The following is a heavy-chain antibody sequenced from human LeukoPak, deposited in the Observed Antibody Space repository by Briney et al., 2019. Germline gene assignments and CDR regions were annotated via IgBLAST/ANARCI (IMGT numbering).Heavy chain of an antibody. J-gene: IGHJ4*02. D-gene: IGHD3-22*01. CDR2: LSGSGDTT. Sequence: HSGGSLRLSCAASGFTFSSYAMNWVRQAPGKGLEWVSALSGSGDTTYYADSVKGRFTIPRDNSKGTLYLQMNSLRAEDTAVYYCARDRVDSSGYYYCDYWGQGSLVSVSS. CDR3: ARDRVDSSGYYYCDY. V-gene: IGHV3-23*01. CDR1: GFTFSSYA.